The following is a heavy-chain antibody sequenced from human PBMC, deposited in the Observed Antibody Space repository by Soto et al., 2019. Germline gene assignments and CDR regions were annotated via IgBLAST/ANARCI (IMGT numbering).Heavy chain of an antibody. J-gene: IGHJ4*02. CDR2: ISGSGGST. V-gene: IGHV3-23*01. Sequence: EVQLLESGGGLVQPGGSLRLSCAASGFTFSSYAMSWVRQAPGKGLEWVSAISGSGGSTYYADPVKGRFTISRDNSKNTLYLQMNSLRAEDTAVYYCAKDKPRGYYDSSGRYYFDYWGQGTLVTVSS. D-gene: IGHD3-22*01. CDR1: GFTFSSYA. CDR3: AKDKPRGYYDSSGRYYFDY.